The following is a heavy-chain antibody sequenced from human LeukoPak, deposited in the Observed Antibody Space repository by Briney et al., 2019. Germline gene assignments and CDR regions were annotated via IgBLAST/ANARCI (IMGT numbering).Heavy chain of an antibody. J-gene: IGHJ4*02. CDR2: ITRFTGTT. CDR1: GFTFNNYA. V-gene: IGHV3-23*01. Sequence: GGSLRLSCAASGFTFNNYAMTWVRQAPGRGLEWISTITRFTGTTYYADSVKGRFTISRGDSNNTLYLQMNNLRAEDTAVYYCAKRGGDGNPHDYWGQGTLVTVSS. CDR3: AKRGGDGNPHDY. D-gene: IGHD3-16*01.